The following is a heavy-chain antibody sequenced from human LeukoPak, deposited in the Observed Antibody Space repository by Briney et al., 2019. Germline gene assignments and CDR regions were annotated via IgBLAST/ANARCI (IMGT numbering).Heavy chain of an antibody. Sequence: SETLSLTCTVSGGSVSSGSYYWSWIRQPPGKGLEWIGYIYYSGSTNYNPSLKSRVTISVDTSKNQFSLKLSSVTAADTAAYYCARLSQGLNDAFDIWGQGTMVTVSS. V-gene: IGHV4-61*01. CDR1: GGSVSSGSYY. CDR3: ARLSQGLNDAFDI. CDR2: IYYSGST. D-gene: IGHD5/OR15-5a*01. J-gene: IGHJ3*02.